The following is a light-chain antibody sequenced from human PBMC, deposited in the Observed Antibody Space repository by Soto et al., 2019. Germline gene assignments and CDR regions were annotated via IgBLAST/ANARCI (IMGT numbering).Light chain of an antibody. V-gene: IGKV3-20*01. J-gene: IGKJ1*01. CDR1: QSVSDK. Sequence: EIMMTQSPDTLSVSPGERATLSCRASQSVSDKVAWYQQKPGQAPRLLIYGASNRATGIPDRFSGSGSGTDFTLTISRLEPEDFAVYYCQQYGSSGTFGQGTKVDIK. CDR3: QQYGSSGT. CDR2: GAS.